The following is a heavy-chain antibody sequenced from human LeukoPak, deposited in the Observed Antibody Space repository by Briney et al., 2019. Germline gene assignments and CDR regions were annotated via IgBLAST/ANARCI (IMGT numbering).Heavy chain of an antibody. V-gene: IGHV3-30*03. CDR2: ISYDGSNK. D-gene: IGHD2-2*01. J-gene: IGHJ6*02. CDR3: ASIPIVVVPAAILQDYHYYGMDV. Sequence: GGSLRLSCAASGFTFSSYGMHWVRQAPGKGLEWVAVISYDGSNKYYADSVKGRFTISRDNSKNTLYLQMNSLRAEDTAVYYCASIPIVVVPAAILQDYHYYGMDVWGQGTTVTVSS. CDR1: GFTFSSYG.